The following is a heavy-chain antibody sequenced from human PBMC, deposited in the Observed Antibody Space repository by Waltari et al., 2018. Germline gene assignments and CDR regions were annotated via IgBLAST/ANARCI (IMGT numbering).Heavy chain of an antibody. V-gene: IGHV1-24*01. J-gene: IGHJ6*02. CDR3: ATLSRRYYGMDV. Sequence: QVQLVQSGAEVKKPGASVKVSCKVSGYTLTELSMHWVRQAPGKGLEWMGGFDPEDGETSYAQKFQGRVTRTEDTSTDTAYMELSSLRSEDTAVYYCATLSRRYYGMDVWGQGTTVTVSS. CDR2: FDPEDGET. CDR1: GYTLTELS.